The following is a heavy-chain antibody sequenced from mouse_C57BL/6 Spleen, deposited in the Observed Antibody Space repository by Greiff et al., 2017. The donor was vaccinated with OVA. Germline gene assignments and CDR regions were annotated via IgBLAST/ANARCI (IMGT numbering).Heavy chain of an antibody. CDR2: IDPSDSYT. J-gene: IGHJ4*01. Sequence: QVQLQQPGAELVMPGASVKLSCKASGYTFTSYWMHWVKQRPGQGLEWIGEIDPSDSYTNSNQKFKGKSTLTVDKSSSTDYMQLSSLTSEDSAVYYCARGGSSYAMDYWGQGTSVTVSS. CDR1: GYTFTSYW. CDR3: ARGGSSYAMDY. V-gene: IGHV1-69*01.